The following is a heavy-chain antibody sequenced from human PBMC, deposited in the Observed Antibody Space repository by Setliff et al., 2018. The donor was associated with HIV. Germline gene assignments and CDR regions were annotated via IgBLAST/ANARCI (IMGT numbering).Heavy chain of an antibody. CDR2: ISYDGSNK. D-gene: IGHD1-26*01. Sequence: GGSLRLSCAASGFTFSSYAMHWVRQAPGKGLEWVAVISYDGSNKYYADSVKGRFTISRDNSKNTLYLQMNSLRAEDTAVYYCAKPLTQWGVSPYHYAVDVWGQGTTVTVSS. CDR1: GFTFSSYA. CDR3: AKPLTQWGVSPYHYAVDV. J-gene: IGHJ6*02. V-gene: IGHV3-30*04.